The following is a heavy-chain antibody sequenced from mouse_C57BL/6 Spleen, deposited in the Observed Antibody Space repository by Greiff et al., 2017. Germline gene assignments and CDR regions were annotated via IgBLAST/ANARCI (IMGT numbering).Heavy chain of an antibody. J-gene: IGHJ4*01. CDR3: SRDSGYDGCYAMDY. CDR2: IYPGDGDT. D-gene: IGHD2-2*01. V-gene: IGHV1-82*01. Sequence: VQLQQSGPELVKPGASVKISCKASGYAFSSSWMNWVKQRPGKGLEWIGRIYPGDGDTNYNGKFKGKATLTAAKSSSTAYMQLSILTSEDSAVYFCSRDSGYDGCYAMDYWGQGTSVTVSS. CDR1: GYAFSSSW.